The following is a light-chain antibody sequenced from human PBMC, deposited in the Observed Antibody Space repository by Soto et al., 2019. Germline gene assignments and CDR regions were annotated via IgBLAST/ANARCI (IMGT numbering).Light chain of an antibody. J-gene: IGKJ4*01. Sequence: ECVLPEPPGTLSLSPGERATLSCRASQSVSSTYLAWYQQRPGQAPRLLIYGASTRATDIPDRISGSGSGTDFTLTISRLEPEDFAVYYCQQFSSYPLTFGGGTKVAIK. CDR3: QQFSSYPLT. CDR2: GAS. CDR1: QSVSSTY. V-gene: IGKV3-20*01.